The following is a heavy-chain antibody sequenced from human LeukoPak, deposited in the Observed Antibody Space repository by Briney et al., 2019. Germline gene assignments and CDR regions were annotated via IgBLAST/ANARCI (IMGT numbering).Heavy chain of an antibody. CDR1: GFTFSGSA. V-gene: IGHV3-73*01. CDR3: AGHPGDTASSAAL. J-gene: IGHJ4*02. CDR2: IRSKVTSDAT. Sequence: PGGSLKLSCAASGFTFSGSAIHWVRQASGKGLEWVGRIRSKVTSDATTYAASVKGRFTISRDDSKNTAYLQMNSLKTEDTAVYYCAGHPGDTASSAALWGQGTLVTVSS. D-gene: IGHD5-18*01.